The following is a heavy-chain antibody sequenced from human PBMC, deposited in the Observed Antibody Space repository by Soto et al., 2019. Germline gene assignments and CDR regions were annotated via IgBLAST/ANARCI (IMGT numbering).Heavy chain of an antibody. D-gene: IGHD2-2*01. V-gene: IGHV1-18*01. J-gene: IGHJ6*03. CDR2: ISAYNGNT. CDR3: ARGRPQKGGYCSSTSCYSYYYYYMDV. CDR1: GYTFTGYG. Sequence: ASVKVSCKASGYTFTGYGISWGRQAPGQRQEWMGWISAYNGNTNYAQKLQGRVTMTTDTSTSTAYMELRSLRSDDTAVYYCARGRPQKGGYCSSTSCYSYYYYYMDVWGKGTTVTAP.